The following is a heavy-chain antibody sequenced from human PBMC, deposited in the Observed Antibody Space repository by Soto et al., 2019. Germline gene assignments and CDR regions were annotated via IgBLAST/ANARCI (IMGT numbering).Heavy chain of an antibody. D-gene: IGHD2-15*01. CDR2: ISAYNGNT. Sequence: ASVKVSCKASGYTFTSYGISWVRQAPGQGLEWMGWISAYNGNTNYAQKLQGRVTMTTDTSTSTAYMELRSLRSDDTAVYYCARDSWSETGGGWFDPWGQGTLVTVSS. CDR3: ARDSWSETGGGWFDP. J-gene: IGHJ5*02. CDR1: GYTFTSYG. V-gene: IGHV1-18*04.